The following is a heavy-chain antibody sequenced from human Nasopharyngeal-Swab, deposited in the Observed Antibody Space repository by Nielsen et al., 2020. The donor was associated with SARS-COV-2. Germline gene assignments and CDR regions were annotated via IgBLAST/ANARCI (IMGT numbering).Heavy chain of an antibody. CDR3: ARVRQQPGGGAFDI. CDR2: TYYRSKWYN. D-gene: IGHD6-13*01. J-gene: IGHJ3*02. V-gene: IGHV6-1*01. Sequence: SQTLSLTCAFSGDSVSSNSAAWNWIRHSPSRGLEWLGRTYYRSKWYNDYAVSVKSRITINPDTSKNQFYLQLNSVTPEDTAVYYCARVRQQPGGGAFDIWGQGTMVTVSS. CDR1: GDSVSSNSAA.